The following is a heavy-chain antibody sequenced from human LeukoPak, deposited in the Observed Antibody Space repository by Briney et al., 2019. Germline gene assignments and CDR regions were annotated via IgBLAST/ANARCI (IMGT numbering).Heavy chain of an antibody. CDR3: ATSGSDAFDI. CDR2: ISSSGSTI. J-gene: IGHJ3*02. Sequence: GGSLRLSCAASGFIYSSYEMNWVRQAPGKGLEWVSYISSSGSTIYYADSVKGRFTMPRDNARNSLYLQMNSLRAEDTAVYYCATSGSDAFDIWGQGTMVTVSS. V-gene: IGHV3-48*03. D-gene: IGHD3-10*01. CDR1: GFIYSSYE.